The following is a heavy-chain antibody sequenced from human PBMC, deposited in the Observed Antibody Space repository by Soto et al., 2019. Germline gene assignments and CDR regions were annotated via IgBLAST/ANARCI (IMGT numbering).Heavy chain of an antibody. J-gene: IGHJ4*02. CDR2: IIPIFGTA. CDR3: ARDESRGYCSGCSGYSFY. Sequence: ASVKVSCKASGGTFSSYAISWVRQAPGQGFEGMGGIIPIFGTANYAQKFQGRVTITADESTSTAYMELSSLRSEDTAVYYCARDESRGYCSGCSGYSFYWGEGTLITVSS. CDR1: GGTFSSYA. V-gene: IGHV1-69*13. D-gene: IGHD2-15*01.